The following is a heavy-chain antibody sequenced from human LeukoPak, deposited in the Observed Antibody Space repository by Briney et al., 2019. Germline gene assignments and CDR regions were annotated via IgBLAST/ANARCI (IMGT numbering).Heavy chain of an antibody. CDR2: INHSGST. V-gene: IGHV4-34*01. CDR1: GFTVSSNY. CDR3: ARGRSLGSGWRP. Sequence: GSLRLSCAASGFTVSSNYMSWVRQAPGKGLEWIGEINHSGSTNYNPSLKSRVTISVDTSKNQFSLKLSSVTAADTAVYYCARGRSLGSGWRPWGQGTLVTVSS. J-gene: IGHJ5*02. D-gene: IGHD6-19*01.